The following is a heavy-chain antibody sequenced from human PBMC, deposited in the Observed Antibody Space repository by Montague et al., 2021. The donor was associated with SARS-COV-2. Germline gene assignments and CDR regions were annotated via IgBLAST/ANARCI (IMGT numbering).Heavy chain of an antibody. D-gene: IGHD1-1*01. CDR2: TYYRSKWYN. Sequence: CAISGDSVSSNSATWNWVRQSPSRGLEWLGRTYYRSKWYNDYAVXVRGRVTINPDTSKNQFSLQLNSGTPEDTAIYYCTSGREGNYNVMDVWGQGTTVTVSS. V-gene: IGHV6-1*01. CDR1: GDSVSSNSAT. J-gene: IGHJ6*02. CDR3: TSGREGNYNVMDV.